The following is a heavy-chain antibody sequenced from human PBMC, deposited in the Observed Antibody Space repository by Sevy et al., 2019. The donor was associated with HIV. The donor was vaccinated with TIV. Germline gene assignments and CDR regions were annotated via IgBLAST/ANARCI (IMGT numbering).Heavy chain of an antibody. CDR3: ARHNDFWSRYSDPLLYGMDV. CDR1: GYSFTSYW. V-gene: IGHV5-51*01. D-gene: IGHD3-3*01. Sequence: GESLKISCKGSGYSFTSYWIGWVRQMPGKGLEWTGIIYPGDSDTRYSPSFQGQVTISADKSISTAYLQWSSLKASDTAMYYSARHNDFWSRYSDPLLYGMDVWGQGTTVTVSS. J-gene: IGHJ6*02. CDR2: IYPGDSDT.